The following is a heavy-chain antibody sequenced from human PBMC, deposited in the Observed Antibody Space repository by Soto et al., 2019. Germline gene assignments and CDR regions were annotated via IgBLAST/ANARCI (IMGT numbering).Heavy chain of an antibody. D-gene: IGHD5-12*01. J-gene: IGHJ4*02. CDR1: GLSLDTRGLG. CDR3: AFRPPRRGDNGYDFDV. V-gene: IGHV2-5*02. CDR2: ISWDDLR. Sequence: QITLKESGPTLVKPTQTLTLTCTFSGLSLDTRGLGVGWIRQPPGKALEWLALISWDDLRRYSPSLRSRLTITKDTAKNQVFLTLTNMDLVDTATYYCAFRPPRRGDNGYDFDVWGQGALVTVSS.